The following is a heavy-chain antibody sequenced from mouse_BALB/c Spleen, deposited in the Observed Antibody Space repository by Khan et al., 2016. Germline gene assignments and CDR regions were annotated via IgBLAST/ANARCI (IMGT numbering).Heavy chain of an antibody. CDR1: GFNIKDTY. CDR2: IDPANGNT. CDR3: ASMMTGAWFAY. Sequence: VQLQQSGAELVKPGASVKLSCTASGFNIKDTYMHWVKQRPEQGLEWIGRIDPANGNTKYDPKFQGKATITADTSSNTAYLQLSSLTSEDTAVYYCASMMTGAWFAYWGQGTLVTVSA. D-gene: IGHD2-4*01. V-gene: IGHV14-3*02. J-gene: IGHJ3*01.